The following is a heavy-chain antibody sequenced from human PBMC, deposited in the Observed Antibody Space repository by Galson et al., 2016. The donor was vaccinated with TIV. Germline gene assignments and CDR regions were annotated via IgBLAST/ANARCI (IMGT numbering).Heavy chain of an antibody. CDR1: GFTFSSYW. J-gene: IGHJ6*02. CDR2: INQDGSKI. D-gene: IGHD3-22*01. Sequence: LRLSCAASGFTFSSYWMNWVRQAPGKGLEWVANINQDGSKIFYVDSVKGRFTISRDSARNSLYLQMNSLRAENTAIYYCAKVPSSGFSYYYGLDAWGQGTTVTVSS. V-gene: IGHV3-7*05. CDR3: AKVPSSGFSYYYGLDA.